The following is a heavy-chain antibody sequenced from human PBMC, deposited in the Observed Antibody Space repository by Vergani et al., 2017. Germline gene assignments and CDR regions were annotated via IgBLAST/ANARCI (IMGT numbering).Heavy chain of an antibody. CDR1: GFTFSSYN. D-gene: IGHD3-22*01. V-gene: IGHV3-48*01. CDR3: ARLNSFDLSGFPEY. CDR2: ISRRSDTI. J-gene: IGHJ4*02. Sequence: EVQLVESGGGWVQPGGSLRLSCTASGFTFSSYNMNWVRQAPGKGLEWVSYISRRSDTIYYADSVKGRFTVSRDNAKNSLFLQLNGLRAEDTAVYYCARLNSFDLSGFPEYWGQGTLVTVSS.